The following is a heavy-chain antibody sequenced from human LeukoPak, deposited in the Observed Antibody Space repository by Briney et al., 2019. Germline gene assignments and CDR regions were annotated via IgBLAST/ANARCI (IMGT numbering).Heavy chain of an antibody. D-gene: IGHD3-22*01. CDR1: GFTFDDYA. J-gene: IGHJ3*02. Sequence: PGGSLRLSCAASGFTFDDYAMHWVRQAPGKGLEWVSGISWNSGSIGYADSVKGRFTISRDNAKNSLYLQMNSLRAEDTALYYCAKGRGVVVIDAFDIWGQGTMVTVSS. CDR3: AKGRGVVVIDAFDI. V-gene: IGHV3-9*01. CDR2: ISWNSGSI.